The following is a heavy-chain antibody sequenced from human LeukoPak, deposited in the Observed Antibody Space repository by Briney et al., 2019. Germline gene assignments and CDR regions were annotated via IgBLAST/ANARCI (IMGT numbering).Heavy chain of an antibody. Sequence: ASVKVSCKASGYTFTSYVMHWVRQAPGQRLEWMGWINAGNGNTKYSQKFQGRVTITRDTSATTAYMELSSLRSEDTAVYYCASTWASGWFRVLGYWGQGTLVTVSS. D-gene: IGHD6-19*01. J-gene: IGHJ4*02. V-gene: IGHV1-3*01. CDR2: INAGNGNT. CDR3: ASTWASGWFRVLGY. CDR1: GYTFTSYV.